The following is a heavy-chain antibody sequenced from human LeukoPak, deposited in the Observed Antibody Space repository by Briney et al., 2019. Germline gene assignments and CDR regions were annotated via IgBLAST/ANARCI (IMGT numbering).Heavy chain of an antibody. Sequence: GGSLRLSCAASGFTFSSHSMKWVRQAPGKGLEWVSYISSSSTYIYYADSVKGRFTISRDNAKNSLYLQMNSLRAEDTAVYFCARDPGHSSVGESKHNDYWGQGTLVTVSS. J-gene: IGHJ4*02. CDR1: GFTFSSHS. CDR3: ARDPGHSSVGESKHNDY. CDR2: ISSSSTYI. V-gene: IGHV3-21*01. D-gene: IGHD3-10*01.